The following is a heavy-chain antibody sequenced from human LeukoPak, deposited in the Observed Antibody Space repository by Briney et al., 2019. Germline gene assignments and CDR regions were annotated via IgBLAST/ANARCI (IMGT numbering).Heavy chain of an antibody. CDR3: AREVMGYDSSGYFPLCDY. J-gene: IGHJ4*02. V-gene: IGHV4-61*02. CDR2: IYTSGST. D-gene: IGHD3-22*01. Sequence: SETLSLTCTVSGGSISSGSYYWSWIRQPAGKRLEWIGRIYTSGSTNYNPSLKSRVTISVDTSKNQFSLKLSSVTAADTAVYYCAREVMGYDSSGYFPLCDYWGQGTLVTVSS. CDR1: GGSISSGSYY.